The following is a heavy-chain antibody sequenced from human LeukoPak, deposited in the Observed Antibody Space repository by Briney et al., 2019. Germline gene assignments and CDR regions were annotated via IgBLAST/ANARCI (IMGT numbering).Heavy chain of an antibody. V-gene: IGHV3-30*18. CDR1: GFTFSSYG. CDR2: ISYDGSNK. D-gene: IGHD6-19*01. CDR3: AKDMSSGWYRNENWFDP. Sequence: GGSLRLSCAASGFTFSSYGMHWVRQAPGKGLEWVAVISYDGSNKYYADSVKGRFTISRDNSKNTLYLQMNSLRAEDTAVYYCAKDMSSGWYRNENWFDPWGQGTLVTVSS. J-gene: IGHJ5*02.